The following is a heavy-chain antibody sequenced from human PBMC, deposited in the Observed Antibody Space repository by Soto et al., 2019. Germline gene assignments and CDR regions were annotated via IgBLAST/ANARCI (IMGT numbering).Heavy chain of an antibody. D-gene: IGHD5-18*01. CDR3: ARDQPDIAMVKFFYYYGMDV. CDR1: GFTFNSYS. Sequence: LRLSCAASGFTFNSYSMNWVRQAPGKGLEWVSFISNSSSYIYYADSVKGRFTISRDNAKNSLYLQMNSLRAEDTAVYYCARDQPDIAMVKFFYYYGMDVWGQGTTVTVSS. CDR2: ISNSSSYI. J-gene: IGHJ6*02. V-gene: IGHV3-21*01.